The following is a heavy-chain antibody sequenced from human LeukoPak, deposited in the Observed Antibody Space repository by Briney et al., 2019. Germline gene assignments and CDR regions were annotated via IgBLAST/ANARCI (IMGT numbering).Heavy chain of an antibody. D-gene: IGHD1-1*01. CDR1: GGSISSYY. CDR2: IYYSGST. Sequence: SETLSLTCTVSGGSISSYYWSWIRQPPGKGREWIGYIYYSGSTNYNPSLKSRVTISVDTSKNQFSLKLSSVTAADTAVYYFARHLQLPESFDYWGQGTLVTVSS. CDR3: ARHLQLPESFDY. V-gene: IGHV4-59*01. J-gene: IGHJ4*02.